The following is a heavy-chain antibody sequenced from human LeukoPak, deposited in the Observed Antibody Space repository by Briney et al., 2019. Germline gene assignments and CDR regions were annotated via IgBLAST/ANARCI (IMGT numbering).Heavy chain of an antibody. CDR1: GYTFTGYY. Sequence: ASVKISCKASGYTFTGYYMHWVRQAPGQGLEWMGWINPNSGGTNYAQKFQGRVTMTRDTSISTAYMELSRLRSDDTAVYYCATMGFYDYVWGSYRPLNFDYWGQGTLVTVSS. J-gene: IGHJ4*02. D-gene: IGHD3-16*02. CDR3: ATMGFYDYVWGSYRPLNFDY. CDR2: INPNSGGT. V-gene: IGHV1-2*02.